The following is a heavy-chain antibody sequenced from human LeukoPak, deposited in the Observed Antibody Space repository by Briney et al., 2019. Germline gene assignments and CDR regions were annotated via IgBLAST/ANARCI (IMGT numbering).Heavy chain of an antibody. CDR2: IYHSGST. Sequence: PSETLSLTCAVSGGSISSSNWWRWVRQPPGKGLEWIGEIYHSGSTNYNPSLKSRVTISVDKSKNQFSLKLSSVTAADTAVYYCASLVRYYYDSSGYYDYWGQGTLVTVSS. CDR3: ASLVRYYYDSSGYYDY. J-gene: IGHJ4*02. CDR1: GGSISSSNW. D-gene: IGHD3-22*01. V-gene: IGHV4-4*02.